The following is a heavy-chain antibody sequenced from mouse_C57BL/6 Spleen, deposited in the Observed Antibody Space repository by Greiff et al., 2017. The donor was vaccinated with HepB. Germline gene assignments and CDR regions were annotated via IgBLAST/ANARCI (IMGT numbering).Heavy chain of an antibody. CDR3: ARMGLNWDVDY. Sequence: VQLQQPGAELVKPGASVKLSCKASGYTFTSYWMHWVKQRPGQGLEWIGMIHPNSGSTNYNEKFKSKATLTVDKSSSTAYMQLSSLTSEDSAVYYCARMGLNWDVDYWGRGTTLTVSS. D-gene: IGHD4-1*01. J-gene: IGHJ2*01. CDR1: GYTFTSYW. CDR2: IHPNSGST. V-gene: IGHV1-64*01.